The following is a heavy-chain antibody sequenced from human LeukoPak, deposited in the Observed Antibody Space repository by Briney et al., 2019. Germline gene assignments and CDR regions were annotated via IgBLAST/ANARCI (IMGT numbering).Heavy chain of an antibody. CDR3: ARQRYCSSTSCYKSNWFDP. J-gene: IGHJ5*02. Sequence: GESLQISCKGSGYIFTSYWIGWVRQMPGKGLEWMGIIYPGDSDTRYSPSFQGQVTISADKSISTAYLQWSSLKASDTAMYYCARQRYCSSTSCYKSNWFDPWGQGTLVTVSS. D-gene: IGHD2-2*02. CDR1: GYIFTSYW. V-gene: IGHV5-51*01. CDR2: IYPGDSDT.